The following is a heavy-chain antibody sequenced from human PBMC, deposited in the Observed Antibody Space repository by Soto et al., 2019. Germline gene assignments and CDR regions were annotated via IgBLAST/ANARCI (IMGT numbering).Heavy chain of an antibody. V-gene: IGHV5-10-1*01. D-gene: IGHD1-26*01. J-gene: IGHJ6*04. CDR3: ARLEKWYYNYYGLDV. CDR2: IDPGDSST. CDR1: GYSFTTYW. Sequence: PGESLKISCQGSGYSFTTYWISWVRQMPGKGLEWMGKIDPGDSSTNYSPSFRGHITISVDRSINTAHLQFSSLKAADTAVYYCARLEKWYYNYYGLDVWGKGTRVTVPQ.